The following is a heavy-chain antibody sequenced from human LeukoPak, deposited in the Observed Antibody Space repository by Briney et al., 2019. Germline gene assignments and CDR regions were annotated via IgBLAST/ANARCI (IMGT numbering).Heavy chain of an antibody. CDR3: ARVETAYCGGDCSYWYFDL. V-gene: IGHV4-59*01. J-gene: IGHJ2*01. CDR1: GGSISNYY. CDR2: IYYSGST. D-gene: IGHD2-21*02. Sequence: SETLSLTCTVSGGSISNYYWNWIRQPPGKGLEWIGYIYYSGSTNYNPSLKSRVTISVDTSKNQFSLKLSSVTAADTAVYYCARVETAYCGGDCSYWYFDLWGRGTLVTVSS.